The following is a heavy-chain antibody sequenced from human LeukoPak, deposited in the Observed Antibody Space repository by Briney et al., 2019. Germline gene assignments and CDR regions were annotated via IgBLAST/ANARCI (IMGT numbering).Heavy chain of an antibody. V-gene: IGHV4-34*01. CDR2: INHSGST. CDR3: ASSPPMVRGRYYDY. J-gene: IGHJ4*02. CDR1: GGSFSGYY. D-gene: IGHD3-10*01. Sequence: SETLSLTCAVYGGSFSGYYWSWIRQPPGKGLEWIGEINHSGSTNYNPSLKSRVTISVDTSKNQFSLKLSSVTAADTAVYYCASSPPMVRGRYYDYWGQGTLVTVSS.